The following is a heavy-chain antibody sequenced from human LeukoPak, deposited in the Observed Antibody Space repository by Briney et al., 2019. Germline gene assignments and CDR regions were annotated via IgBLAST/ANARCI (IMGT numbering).Heavy chain of an antibody. Sequence: SETLSLTCTVSGGSISSYYWSWIRQPPGKGLEWIGYIYYSGSTNYNPSLKSRVTISVDTSKNQFSLKLSSVTAAETAVYYCARDLDYWGQGTLVTVSS. CDR2: IYYSGST. J-gene: IGHJ4*02. V-gene: IGHV4-59*01. CDR3: ARDLDY. CDR1: GGSISSYY.